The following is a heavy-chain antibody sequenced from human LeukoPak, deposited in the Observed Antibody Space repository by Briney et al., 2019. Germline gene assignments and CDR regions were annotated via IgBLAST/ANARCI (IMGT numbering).Heavy chain of an antibody. CDR2: INPSGGST. Sequence: ASVKVSCKASGYTFTSFHMHWVRQAPGQGLEWMGIINPSGGSTSYAQKFQGRVTMTRDTSTRVYMELSSLRSEDTAVYYCAREMATSSFDCWGQGTLVTVSS. CDR3: AREMATSSFDC. CDR1: GYTFTSFH. D-gene: IGHD5-24*01. V-gene: IGHV1-46*01. J-gene: IGHJ4*02.